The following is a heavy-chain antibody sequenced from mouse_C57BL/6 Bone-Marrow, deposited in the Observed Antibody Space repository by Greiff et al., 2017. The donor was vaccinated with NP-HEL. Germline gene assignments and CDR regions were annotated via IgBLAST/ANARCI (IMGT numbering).Heavy chain of an antibody. Sequence: QVQLQQSGAELMKPGASVKLSCKATGYTFTGYWIEWVKQRPGHGLEWIGEILPGSGSTNYNEKFKGKATFTADTSSNTAYMQLSSLTTEDSAIYYCARILLYYGSRRGVFDYWGQGTTLTVSS. D-gene: IGHD1-1*01. CDR3: ARILLYYGSRRGVFDY. CDR1: GYTFTGYW. V-gene: IGHV1-9*01. CDR2: ILPGSGST. J-gene: IGHJ2*01.